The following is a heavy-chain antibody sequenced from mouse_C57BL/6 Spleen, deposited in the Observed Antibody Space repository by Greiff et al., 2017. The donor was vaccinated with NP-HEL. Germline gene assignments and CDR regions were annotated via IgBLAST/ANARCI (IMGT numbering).Heavy chain of an antibody. V-gene: IGHV1-50*01. CDR3: AMGGYGSNFDY. CDR1: GYTFTSYW. D-gene: IGHD1-1*01. CDR2: IDPSDSYT. J-gene: IGHJ2*01. Sequence: QVQLQQSGAELVKPGASVKLSCKASGYTFTSYWMQWVKQRPGQGLEWIGEIDPSDSYTNYNQKFKGKATLTVDTSSSTAYMQLSSLTSEDSAVYYCAMGGYGSNFDYWGQGTTLTVSS.